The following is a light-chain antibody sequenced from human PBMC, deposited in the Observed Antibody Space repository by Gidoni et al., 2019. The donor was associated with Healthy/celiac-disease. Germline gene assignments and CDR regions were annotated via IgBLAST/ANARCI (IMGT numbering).Light chain of an antibody. CDR1: QSVSSY. J-gene: IGKJ1*01. V-gene: IGKV3-11*01. CDR3: QQRSNWT. Sequence: EIVLTQSPATLSLSPGERATLSCRASQSVSSYLAWYQQKPGQAPRLLIYDASNRATGIPARFSGRGSGTDVTLTISSLEPEDFAVYYCQQRSNWTFGQGTKVEIK. CDR2: DAS.